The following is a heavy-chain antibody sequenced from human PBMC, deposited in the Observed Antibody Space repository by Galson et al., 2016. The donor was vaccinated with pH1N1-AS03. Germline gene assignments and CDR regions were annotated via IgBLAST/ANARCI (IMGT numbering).Heavy chain of an antibody. V-gene: IGHV3-48*04. D-gene: IGHD2/OR15-2a*01. Sequence: SLRLSCAASGFTFNHYSMNWVRQAPGKGLEWVSYISSDSTTIYYADSVKGRFPISRDNAKNSLYLQMNSLTAEDTAIYYCARTSVAYFGSAFDICGQGTMVTVSS. CDR2: ISSDSTTI. CDR1: GFTFNHYS. J-gene: IGHJ3*02. CDR3: ARTSVAYFGSAFDI.